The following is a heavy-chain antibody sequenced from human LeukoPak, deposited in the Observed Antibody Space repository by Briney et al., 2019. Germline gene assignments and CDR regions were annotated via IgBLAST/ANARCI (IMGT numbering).Heavy chain of an antibody. D-gene: IGHD3-10*01. CDR1: GGSISSHF. V-gene: IGHV4-59*11. CDR3: ARDALVRGVIASYYYHGMDV. J-gene: IGHJ6*04. Sequence: SETLSLTCTVSGGSISSHFWSWIRQPPGKGLEWIGYISYSGSTNYNPSLKSRVTISLDTSKNQFSLKLSSVTAADTAVYYCARDALVRGVIASYYYHGMDVWGKGTTVTVSP. CDR2: ISYSGST.